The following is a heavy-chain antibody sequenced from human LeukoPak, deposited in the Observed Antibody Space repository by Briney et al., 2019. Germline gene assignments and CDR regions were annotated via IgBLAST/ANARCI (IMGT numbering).Heavy chain of an antibody. D-gene: IGHD4-4*01. Sequence: GRSLRLSCAASGFTFSSYGMPWVRQAPGKGLEWVAVISYDGSNKYYADSVKGRFTISRDNSKNTLYLQMNSLRAEDTAVYYCAKALGDYSKFPDAFDIWGQGTMVTVSS. CDR1: GFTFSSYG. CDR2: ISYDGSNK. CDR3: AKALGDYSKFPDAFDI. J-gene: IGHJ3*02. V-gene: IGHV3-30*18.